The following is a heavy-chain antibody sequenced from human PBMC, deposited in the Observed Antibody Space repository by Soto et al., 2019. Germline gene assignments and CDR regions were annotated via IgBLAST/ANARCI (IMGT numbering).Heavy chain of an antibody. CDR2: INHSGST. V-gene: IGHV4-34*01. Sequence: SETLSLTCAVYGGSFSGYYWSWIRQPPGKGLEWIGEINHSGSTNCNPSLKSRVTISVDTSKNQFSLKLSSVTAADTAVYYCARGQSSHYYYMDVWGKGTTVTVSS. CDR1: GGSFSGYY. CDR3: ARGQSSHYYYMDV. J-gene: IGHJ6*03. D-gene: IGHD2-2*01.